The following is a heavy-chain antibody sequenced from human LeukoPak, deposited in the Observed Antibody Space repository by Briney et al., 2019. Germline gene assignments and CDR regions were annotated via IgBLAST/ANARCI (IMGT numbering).Heavy chain of an antibody. Sequence: ASVKVSCKASGYTFTGYYMHWVRQAPGQGLEWMGWINPNSGGTNYAQKFQGRVTVTRDTSISTAYMELSRLRSDDTAVYYCARDFAGSSSLNYWGQGTLVTVSS. J-gene: IGHJ4*02. V-gene: IGHV1-2*02. CDR3: ARDFAGSSSLNY. D-gene: IGHD6-6*01. CDR2: INPNSGGT. CDR1: GYTFTGYY.